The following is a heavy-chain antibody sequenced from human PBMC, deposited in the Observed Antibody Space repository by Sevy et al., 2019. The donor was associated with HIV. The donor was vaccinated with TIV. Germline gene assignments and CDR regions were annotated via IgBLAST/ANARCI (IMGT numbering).Heavy chain of an antibody. Sequence: GGSLRLSCAASGFTFSSYSMNWVRQAPGKGLEWVSYISSSSSTIYYADSVKGRFTISRDNSKNTLYLQMNSLRAEDTAVYYCARDLLRITIFVPAPGFDYWGQRTLVTVSS. D-gene: IGHD3-3*01. CDR3: ARDLLRITIFVPAPGFDY. CDR2: ISSSSSTI. CDR1: GFTFSSYS. J-gene: IGHJ4*02. V-gene: IGHV3-48*01.